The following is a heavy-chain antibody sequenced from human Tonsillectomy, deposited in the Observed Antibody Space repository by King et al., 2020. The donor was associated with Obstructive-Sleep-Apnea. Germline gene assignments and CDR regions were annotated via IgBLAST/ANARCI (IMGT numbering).Heavy chain of an antibody. V-gene: IGHV4-31*03. D-gene: IGHD3-10*02. CDR1: GGSIGSGGFY. CDR3: ARDHDRERGIFDY. CDR2: IYNGETS. J-gene: IGHJ4*02. Sequence: QLQESGPGLVTPSHTLSLTCTVSGGSIGSGGFYWSWIRQLPGRYLGGIGYIYNGETSYYNPSLESRVTISADTSKDQFSLKLTSVTAADTAVYYCARDHDRERGIFDYWGQGTLVTVSS.